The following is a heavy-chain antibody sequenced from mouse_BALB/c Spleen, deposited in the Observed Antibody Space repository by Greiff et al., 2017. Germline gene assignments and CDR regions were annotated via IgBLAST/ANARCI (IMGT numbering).Heavy chain of an antibody. CDR2: ISSGGSYT. D-gene: IGHD2-10*02. CDR3: ARHEEVVWSYFDY. J-gene: IGHJ2*01. V-gene: IGHV5-9-3*01. CDR1: GFTFSSYA. Sequence: EVKVVESGGGLVKPGGSLKLSCAASGFTFSSYAMSWVRQTPEKRLEWVATISSGGSYTYYPDSVKGRFTISRDNAKNTLYLQMSSLRSEDTAMYDCARHEEVVWSYFDYWGQGTTLTVSS.